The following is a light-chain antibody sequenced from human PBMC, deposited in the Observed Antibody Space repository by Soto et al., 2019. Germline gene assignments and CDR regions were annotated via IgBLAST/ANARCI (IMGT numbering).Light chain of an antibody. V-gene: IGLV2-14*03. J-gene: IGLJ1*01. CDR1: SSDIGAYIF. CDR2: DIA. CDR3: GSFTTKKPYV. Sequence: QSALTQPASVSGSPGQSITISCTGTSSDIGAYIFVSWYQQHPGKAPKLIIYDIANRPSGVSYRFSGSKSANTASLTISGLQADDEADYYCGSFTTKKPYVFGTGTKLTVL.